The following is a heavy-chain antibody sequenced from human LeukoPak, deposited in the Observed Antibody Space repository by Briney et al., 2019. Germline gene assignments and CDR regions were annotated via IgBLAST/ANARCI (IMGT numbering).Heavy chain of an antibody. CDR3: ARHAVAYCDGGSCAFYFDY. V-gene: IGHV4-59*08. CDR1: GVSISNYY. J-gene: IGHJ4*02. Sequence: SETLSLTCTVSGVSISNYYWSWIRQPPGMGLEWISCIYYAGITRSHTYLKSRVTISADTSKNHFSMNLSSVTAADTVVYYCARHAVAYCDGGSCAFYFDYWGQGTLVTVSS. CDR2: IYYAGIT. D-gene: IGHD2-15*01.